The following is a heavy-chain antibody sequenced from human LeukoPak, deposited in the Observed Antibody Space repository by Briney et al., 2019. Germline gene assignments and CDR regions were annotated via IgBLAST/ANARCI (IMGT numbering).Heavy chain of an antibody. Sequence: ASVKVSCRASGYTFTGYYMHWVRQAPGQGLEWMGWINPNSGGTNYAQKFQGWVTMTRDTSISTAYMELSRLRSDDTAVYYCARGGIAVAGTPLSYWGQGTLVTVSS. CDR3: ARGGIAVAGTPLSY. CDR2: INPNSGGT. CDR1: GYTFTGYY. J-gene: IGHJ4*02. D-gene: IGHD6-19*01. V-gene: IGHV1-2*04.